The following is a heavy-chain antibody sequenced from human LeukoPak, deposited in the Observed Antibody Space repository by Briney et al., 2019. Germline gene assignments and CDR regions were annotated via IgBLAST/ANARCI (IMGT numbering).Heavy chain of an antibody. D-gene: IGHD4-11*01. CDR3: ATTTVTTSYYYYGMDV. CDR2: IIPILGIA. V-gene: IGHV1-69*04. CDR1: GGTFSSYA. Sequence: SVKVSCKASGGTFSSYAISWVRQAPGQGLEWMGRIIPILGIANYAQKFQGRVTITADKSTSTAYMELSSLRSEDTAVYYCATTTVTTSYYYYGMDVWGQGTTVTVSS. J-gene: IGHJ6*02.